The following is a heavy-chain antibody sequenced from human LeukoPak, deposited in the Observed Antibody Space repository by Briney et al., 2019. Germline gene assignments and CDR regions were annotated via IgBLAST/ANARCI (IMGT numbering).Heavy chain of an antibody. CDR2: IIPIFGTA. Sequence: ASVRVSCKASGGTFSSYAISWVRQAPGQGLEWMGGIIPIFGTANYAQKFQGRVTITADESTSTAYMELSSLRSDDTAVYYCARDGSGSYYVSQRTGDYWGQGTLVTVSS. D-gene: IGHD1-26*01. J-gene: IGHJ4*02. V-gene: IGHV1-69*13. CDR3: ARDGSGSYYVSQRTGDY. CDR1: GGTFSSYA.